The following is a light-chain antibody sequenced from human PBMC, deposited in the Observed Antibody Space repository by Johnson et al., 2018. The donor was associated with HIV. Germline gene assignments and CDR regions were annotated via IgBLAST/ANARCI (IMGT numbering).Light chain of an antibody. CDR3: GTWDNSLNVYV. CDR1: SSNIGNNY. V-gene: IGLV1-51*01. J-gene: IGLJ1*01. Sequence: HSVLTQPPSVSAAPGQKVTISCSGSSSNIGNNYVSWYQQLPGTAPKLLIYDNNKRPSGIPDRFSGSKSGTSATLGIAGLQTGDKADYFCGTWDNSLNVYVFGTATKVTVL. CDR2: DNN.